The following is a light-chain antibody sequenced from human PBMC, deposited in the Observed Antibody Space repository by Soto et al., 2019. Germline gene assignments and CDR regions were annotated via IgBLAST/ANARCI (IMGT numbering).Light chain of an antibody. Sequence: DIVMTQSPLSLPVTPGEPASISCRSSQSLLHSNGYNYLDWYLQKPGQSPQLLIYLGSNRASGVPDRFSGSGSGTDFTLKISRVEAEDVGVYYCIQALQTPPYTFGQGTKLEIK. V-gene: IGKV2-28*01. CDR3: IQALQTPPYT. CDR2: LGS. CDR1: QSLLHSNGYNY. J-gene: IGKJ2*01.